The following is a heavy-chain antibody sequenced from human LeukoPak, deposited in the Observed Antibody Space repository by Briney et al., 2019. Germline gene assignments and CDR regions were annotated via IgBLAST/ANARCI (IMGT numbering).Heavy chain of an antibody. Sequence: ASVKVSCKASGYTFTSYGISWVRQAPGQGLEWMGWISAYDGNTNYAQKLQGRVTMTTDTSTNTAYMELRSLRSDDTAVYYCARNVLRYFDWLPPYYFDYWGQGTLVTVSS. CDR1: GYTFTSYG. V-gene: IGHV1-18*01. D-gene: IGHD3-9*01. J-gene: IGHJ4*02. CDR2: ISAYDGNT. CDR3: ARNVLRYFDWLPPYYFDY.